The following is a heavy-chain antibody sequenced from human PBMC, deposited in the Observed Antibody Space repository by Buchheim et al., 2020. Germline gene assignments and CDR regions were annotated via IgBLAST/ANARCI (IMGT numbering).Heavy chain of an antibody. Sequence: EVQLLESGGGLVQPGGSLRLSCAASGFTFSSYAMSWVRQAPGKGLEWVSAISGSGGSTYYADSVKGRFTISRDNSKTTLYLQMNSLRAEDTAVYYCAKDGSSSWRVHYYYYGMDVWGQGTT. CDR3: AKDGSSSWRVHYYYYGMDV. CDR1: GFTFSSYA. J-gene: IGHJ6*02. CDR2: ISGSGGST. D-gene: IGHD6-6*01. V-gene: IGHV3-23*01.